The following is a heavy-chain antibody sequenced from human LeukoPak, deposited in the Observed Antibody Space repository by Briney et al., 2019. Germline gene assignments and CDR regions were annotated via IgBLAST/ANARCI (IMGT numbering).Heavy chain of an antibody. J-gene: IGHJ4*02. CDR3: ARVSGRGRYPDYYFDY. D-gene: IGHD3-16*02. V-gene: IGHV3-11*05. CDR2: ISTSSSCT. CDR1: GFTFSDYY. Sequence: GGSLRLSCAASGFTFSDYYISCIRQAPGKGLEWVSYISTSSSCTKYADSVKGRFTISRDNAKNSLYLQMNSLRAEDTAVYYCARVSGRGRYPDYYFDYWGQGTLVTVSS.